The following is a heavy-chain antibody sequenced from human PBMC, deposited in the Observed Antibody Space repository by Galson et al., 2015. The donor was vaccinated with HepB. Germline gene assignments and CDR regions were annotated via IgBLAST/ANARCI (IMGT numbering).Heavy chain of an antibody. CDR3: ARPNYDYVWGSYRHGDGMDV. CDR1: GYTFTSYG. J-gene: IGHJ6*02. V-gene: IGHV1-18*04. CDR2: ISAYNGNT. Sequence: SVTVSCKASGYTFTSYGISWVRQAPGQGLEWMGWISAYNGNTNYAQKLQGRVTMTTDTSTSTAYMELRSLRSDDTAAYYCARPNYDYVWGSYRHGDGMDVWGQGTTVTVSS. D-gene: IGHD3-16*02.